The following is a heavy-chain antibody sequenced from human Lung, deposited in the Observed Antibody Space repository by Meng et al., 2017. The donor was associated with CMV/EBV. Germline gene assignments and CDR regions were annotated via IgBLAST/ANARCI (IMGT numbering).Heavy chain of an antibody. Sequence: GESXKISCAASGFTFSSYSMNWVRQAPGKGLEWVSSISSSSSYIYYADSVKGRFTISRDNAKNSLYLQMNSLRAEDTAVYYCARDLGNSYGYDYYYYYGMDVWGQGTXV. D-gene: IGHD5-18*01. J-gene: IGHJ6*01. CDR3: ARDLGNSYGYDYYYYYGMDV. V-gene: IGHV3-21*01. CDR1: GFTFSSYS. CDR2: ISSSSSYI.